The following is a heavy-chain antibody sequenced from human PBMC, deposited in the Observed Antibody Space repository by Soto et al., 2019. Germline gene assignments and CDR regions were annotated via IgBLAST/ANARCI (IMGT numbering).Heavy chain of an antibody. CDR3: ARARLRAVYAFDI. Sequence: SETLSLTCTVTGGSVSSGAYYWTWIRQRPGKGLEWIGYIYYSGSTYYSPSLKSRLSISLDTSKNQFSLRLSSVTAADTAMYYCARARLRAVYAFDIWGQGTMVTVSS. J-gene: IGHJ3*02. V-gene: IGHV4-31*03. D-gene: IGHD5-12*01. CDR1: GGSVSSGAYY. CDR2: IYYSGST.